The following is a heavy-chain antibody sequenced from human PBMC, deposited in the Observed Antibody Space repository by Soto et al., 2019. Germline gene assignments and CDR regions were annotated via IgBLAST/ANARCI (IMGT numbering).Heavy chain of an antibody. CDR2: IYYSGST. D-gene: IGHD3-22*01. J-gene: IGHJ5*02. CDR3: ARHLDSSGYSGWLDP. Sequence: ASETLSLTCTVSGGSISSYYWSWIRQPPGKGLEWIGYIYYSGSTNYNPSLKSRVTISVDTSKNQFSLKLSSVTAADTAVYYCARHLDSSGYSGWLDPWGQGTLVTVSS. V-gene: IGHV4-59*08. CDR1: GGSISSYY.